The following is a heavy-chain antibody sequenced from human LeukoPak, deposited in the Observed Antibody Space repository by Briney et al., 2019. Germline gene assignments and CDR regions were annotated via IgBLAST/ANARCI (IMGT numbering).Heavy chain of an antibody. CDR2: FDPEDGET. CDR1: GYTLTELS. Sequence: ASVKVSCKVSGYTLTELSMHWVRQAPGKGLEWMVGFDPEDGETIYAQKFQGRVTMTEDTSTDTAYMELSSLRSEDTAVYYCATDLGCSSTSCYFWFDPWGQGTLVTVSS. V-gene: IGHV1-24*01. CDR3: ATDLGCSSTSCYFWFDP. J-gene: IGHJ5*02. D-gene: IGHD2-2*01.